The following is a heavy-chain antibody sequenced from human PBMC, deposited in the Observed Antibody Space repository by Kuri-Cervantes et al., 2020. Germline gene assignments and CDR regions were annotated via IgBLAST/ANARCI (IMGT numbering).Heavy chain of an antibody. D-gene: IGHD6-13*01. J-gene: IGHJ6*02. CDR3: AREGYSSSWAYYYYYHGMDV. V-gene: IGHV3-7*01. CDR2: IKQDGSEK. Sequence: GESLKISCAASGFTSSSYWMSWVRQAPGKGLEWVANIKQDGSEKYYVDSVKGRFTISRDNAKNSLYLQMNSLRAEDTAVYYCAREGYSSSWAYYYYYHGMDVWGQGTTVTVSS. CDR1: GFTSSSYW.